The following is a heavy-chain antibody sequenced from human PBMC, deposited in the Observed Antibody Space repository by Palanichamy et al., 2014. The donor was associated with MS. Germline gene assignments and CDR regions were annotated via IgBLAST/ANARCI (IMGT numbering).Heavy chain of an antibody. CDR1: GYIFTNYV. J-gene: IGHJ4*02. D-gene: IGHD1-1*01. CDR3: ARDSGTAFDF. Sequence: QVQLVQSGAEMKKPGASVKVSCKASGYIFTNYVVHWVRRAPGQRLEWMGWINPGNGYTKISQKFQGRVSITRDTSASTTYMELSSLRSEDTATFYCARDSGTAFDFWGQGTLVTVSS. V-gene: IGHV1-3*01. CDR2: INPGNGYT.